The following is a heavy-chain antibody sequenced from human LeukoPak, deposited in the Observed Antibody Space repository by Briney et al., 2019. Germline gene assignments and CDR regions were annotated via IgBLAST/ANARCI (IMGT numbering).Heavy chain of an antibody. CDR2: ISPSGGST. V-gene: IGHV1-46*01. Sequence: LVASVKVSCKASGYTFTSYYMHWVRQAPGQGLEWMGLISPSGGSTSYAHKFQGRVTMTRDTSTSTLYMELSSLRSEDTAVYYCARAPSRITIFGVVIPNADYFDYWGQGTLVTASS. J-gene: IGHJ4*02. D-gene: IGHD3-3*01. CDR3: ARAPSRITIFGVVIPNADYFDY. CDR1: GYTFTSYY.